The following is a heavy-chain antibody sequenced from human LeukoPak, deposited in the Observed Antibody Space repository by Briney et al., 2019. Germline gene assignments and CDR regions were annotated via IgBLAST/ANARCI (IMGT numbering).Heavy chain of an antibody. J-gene: IGHJ6*03. CDR1: GGTFSSYA. Sequence: GSSVKVSCKASGGTFSSYAISWVRQAPGQGLEWMGGIIPIFGTANYAQKFQGRVTITADESTSTAYMELSSLRSEDTAVYYCARGRTNMVRGVIRYYYYMDVWGKGTTVTISS. CDR2: IIPIFGTA. CDR3: ARGRTNMVRGVIRYYYYMDV. D-gene: IGHD3-10*01. V-gene: IGHV1-69*01.